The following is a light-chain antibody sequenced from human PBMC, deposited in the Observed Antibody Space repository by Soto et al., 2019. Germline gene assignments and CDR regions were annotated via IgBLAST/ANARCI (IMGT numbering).Light chain of an antibody. V-gene: IGLV2-14*01. CDR3: SSYTSSSTYV. CDR2: EVK. Sequence: QSALTQPASVSGSPGQSITISCTGTSRDVGDYNYVSWYQYHPGKAPKVIIYEVKNRPSGVSNRFSGSKSGNTASLTISGLQAEDEADYYCSSYTSSSTYVFGTGTKVTVL. J-gene: IGLJ1*01. CDR1: SRDVGDYNY.